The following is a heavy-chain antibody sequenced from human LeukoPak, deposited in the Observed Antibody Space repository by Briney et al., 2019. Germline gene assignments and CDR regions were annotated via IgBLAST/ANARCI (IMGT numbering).Heavy chain of an antibody. V-gene: IGHV1-2*02. CDR2: SNPNSGGT. CDR3: ARGSDNYDFWSGYYPFDY. CDR1: GYTFTDYY. J-gene: IGHJ4*02. Sequence: ASVKVSCKASGYTFTDYYIHWVRQAPGQGLEWMGWSNPNSGGTNYAQKFQGRVTMTRDTSISTAYMELSRLRSDDTAVYYCARGSDNYDFWSGYYPFDYWGQGTLVTVSS. D-gene: IGHD3-3*01.